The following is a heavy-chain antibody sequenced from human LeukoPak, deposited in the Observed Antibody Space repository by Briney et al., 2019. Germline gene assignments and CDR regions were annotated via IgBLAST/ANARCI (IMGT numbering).Heavy chain of an antibody. CDR3: ARFGWGNYFDY. V-gene: IGHV3-48*03. CDR1: GFPFISYE. J-gene: IGHJ4*02. D-gene: IGHD3-3*01. CDR2: ISSGGTTI. Sequence: GGSLRLSCVVSGFPFISYEMNWVRQAPGKGLEWVSYISSGGTTIYYADSVKGRFSISRDNAKNSLYLQMNSLRAQDTAVYYCARFGWGNYFDYWGQGTLVTVSS.